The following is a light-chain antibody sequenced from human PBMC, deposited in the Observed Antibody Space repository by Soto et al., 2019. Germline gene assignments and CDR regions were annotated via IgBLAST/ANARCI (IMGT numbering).Light chain of an antibody. V-gene: IGKV1-5*01. CDR1: QRIITW. CDR2: DAS. CDR3: QQYKSFSRT. J-gene: IGKJ1*01. Sequence: DIQMTQSPSTLSASVGDRVTISCRTSQRIITWLAWYQQKPGKATKLLVYDASTLERGVPSRFSGSGSGTEFTLTISSLQPDDFATYYCQQYKSFSRTFGQGTKVEIK.